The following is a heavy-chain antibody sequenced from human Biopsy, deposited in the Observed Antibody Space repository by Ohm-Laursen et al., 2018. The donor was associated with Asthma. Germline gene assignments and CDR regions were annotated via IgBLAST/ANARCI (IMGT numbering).Heavy chain of an antibody. CDR1: GFSFGHFF. Sequence: SLRLSCAPSGFSFGHFFLTSVRQAPGKALDWVASISSSGSTTYPGESVLGRCTISRDNTQKPMTLELRSLSVEDTAIYYCARGLESSSRGPSGVCTLDVWGQGTPVAVSS. CDR2: ISSSGSTT. CDR3: ARGLESSSRGPSGVCTLDV. D-gene: IGHD6-13*01. J-gene: IGHJ6*02. V-gene: IGHV3-11*01.